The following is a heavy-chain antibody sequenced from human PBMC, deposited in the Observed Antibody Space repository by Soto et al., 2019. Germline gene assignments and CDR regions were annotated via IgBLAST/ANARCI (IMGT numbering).Heavy chain of an antibody. Sequence: VQLVESAGGLVKPGGSLRLSCVASGFSFNEAWMNWVRQAPGEGLEWVGRIKTSAGGGATDYAAPVQGRFTISRDDSKNALYLHMNSHRTEDTAIYYCTTGSVEGIWGQGTTVTVSS. D-gene: IGHD2-15*01. CDR2: IKTSAGGGAT. CDR3: TTGSVEGI. J-gene: IGHJ6*02. V-gene: IGHV3-15*07. CDR1: GFSFNEAW.